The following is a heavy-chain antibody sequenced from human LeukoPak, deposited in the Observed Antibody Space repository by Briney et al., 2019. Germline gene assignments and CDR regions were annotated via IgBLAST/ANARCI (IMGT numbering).Heavy chain of an antibody. CDR3: ARAIWFGELPYYYYYYMDV. Sequence: SETLSLTCTVSGGSISSSSYYWGWIRQPPGKGLEWIGSIYYSGSTYYNPSLKSRVTISVDTSKNQFSLKLSSVTAADTAVYYCARAIWFGELPYYYYYYMDVWGKGTTVTVSS. CDR1: GGSISSSSYY. J-gene: IGHJ6*03. V-gene: IGHV4-39*07. D-gene: IGHD3-10*01. CDR2: IYYSGST.